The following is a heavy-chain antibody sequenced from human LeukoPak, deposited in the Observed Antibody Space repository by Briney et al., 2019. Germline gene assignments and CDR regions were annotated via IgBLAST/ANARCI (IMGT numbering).Heavy chain of an antibody. CDR3: ARVAYSSSWAAYYYYYMDV. CDR1: GFTFSSYA. D-gene: IGHD6-13*01. Sequence: GGSLRLSCAASGFTFSSYAMHWVRQAPGKGVEYVSAISSNGGSTYYANCVKGRSTISRDNSKNTLYLQMGSLSAEDMAVYYCARVAYSSSWAAYYYYYMDVWGKGTPVTISS. J-gene: IGHJ6*03. V-gene: IGHV3-64*01. CDR2: ISSNGGST.